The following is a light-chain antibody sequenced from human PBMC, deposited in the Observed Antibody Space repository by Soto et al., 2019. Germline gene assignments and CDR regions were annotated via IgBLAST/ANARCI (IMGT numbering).Light chain of an antibody. V-gene: IGLV1-51*01. CDR3: VTWDSSLSGGV. Sequence: QSVLTQPPSVSAAPGQTVTISCSGSNSNIGTKNVCWYQQLPGTAPKLLIYDNIKRPSGIPDRFSASKSGTSATLAITGLQTGDEADYYCVTWDSSLSGGVFGGGTQLTVL. CDR1: NSNIGTKN. CDR2: DNI. J-gene: IGLJ2*01.